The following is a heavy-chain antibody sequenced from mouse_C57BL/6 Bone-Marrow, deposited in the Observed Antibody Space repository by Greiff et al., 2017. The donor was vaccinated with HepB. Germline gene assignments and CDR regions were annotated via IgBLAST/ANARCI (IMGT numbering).Heavy chain of an antibody. V-gene: IGHV1-64*01. D-gene: IGHD1-1*01. CDR3: ARYPETTVVATDY. CDR2: IHPNSGST. J-gene: IGHJ2*01. CDR1: GYTFTSYW. Sequence: QVQLQQPGAELVKPGASVKLSCKASGYTFTSYWMHWVKQRPGQGLEWIGMIHPNSGSTNYNEKFKSKATLTVDKSSSTAYMRLSSLTSEDSAVYYCARYPETTVVATDYWGQGTTLTVSS.